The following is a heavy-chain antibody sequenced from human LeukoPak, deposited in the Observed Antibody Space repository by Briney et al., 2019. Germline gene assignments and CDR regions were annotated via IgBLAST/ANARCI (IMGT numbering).Heavy chain of an antibody. CDR3: AKQSAGSAAWYSLHYDF. D-gene: IGHD6-13*01. Sequence: GGSLRLSCAASGSTLSSYAMTWVRQAPGRGLEWVSSVDGGGGGTYYADSVKGRFTISRDNSKDTLYLQMNGLRAEDTAVYFCAKQSAGSAAWYSLHYDFWGQGTLVTVSS. V-gene: IGHV3-23*01. CDR2: VDGGGGGT. CDR1: GSTLSSYA. J-gene: IGHJ4*02.